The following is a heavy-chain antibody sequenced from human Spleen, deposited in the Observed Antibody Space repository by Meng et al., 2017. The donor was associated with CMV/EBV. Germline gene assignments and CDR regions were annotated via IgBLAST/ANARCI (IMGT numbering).Heavy chain of an antibody. CDR2: MNEDGSFI. CDR3: TRERAAADY. CDR1: GFTFSNYW. V-gene: IGHV3-74*01. D-gene: IGHD6-13*01. J-gene: IGHJ4*02. Sequence: LRLSCEASGFTFSNYWMHWVRQAPGKGLEWLTRMNEDGSFINYAESVKGRFTISRDNAKNTLYLQMTSLRAEDTAVYYCTRERAAADYWGQGTLVTVSS.